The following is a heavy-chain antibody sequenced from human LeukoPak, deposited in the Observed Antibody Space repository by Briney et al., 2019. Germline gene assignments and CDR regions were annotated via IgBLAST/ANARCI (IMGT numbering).Heavy chain of an antibody. CDR3: ARRDDYFVFDS. J-gene: IGHJ4*02. V-gene: IGHV1-8*01. D-gene: IGHD2/OR15-2a*01. Sequence: ASVKVSCKASGYTFTSYDINWVRQAAGQGLEWMGWMNPYSGGTGYARKFLGRVTMTRDTSITTAYMELSSLKSDDTAVYYCARRDDYFVFDSWGQGTVVTVSS. CDR2: MNPYSGGT. CDR1: GYTFTSYD.